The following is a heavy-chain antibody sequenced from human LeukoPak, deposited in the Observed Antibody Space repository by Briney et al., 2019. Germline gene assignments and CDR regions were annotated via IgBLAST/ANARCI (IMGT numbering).Heavy chain of an antibody. CDR1: GGTFSSYA. Sequence: SVKVSCKASGGTFSSYAISWVRQAPGQGLEWMGGIIPIFGTANYAQKFQGRVTMTTDSSTNTVYLELRSLRSDDTAVYYCARGKEREPFDFWGQGTLVTVSS. CDR3: ARGKEREPFDF. V-gene: IGHV1-69*05. J-gene: IGHJ4*02. CDR2: IIPIFGTA. D-gene: IGHD1-1*01.